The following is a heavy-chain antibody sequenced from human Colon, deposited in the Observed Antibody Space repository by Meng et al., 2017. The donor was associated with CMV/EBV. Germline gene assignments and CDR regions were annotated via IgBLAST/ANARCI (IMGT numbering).Heavy chain of an antibody. D-gene: IGHD6-13*01. V-gene: IGHV3-15*01. CDR2: IKSKLDGGTT. CDR1: GMPFSNAW. Sequence: GGSLRLSCTASGMPFSNAWMSWVRQAPGKGLEWIGRIKSKLDGGTTDYAAPVKGRFSLSRDDSKNTLYLQMNRLKTEDTAVYYCAAITEAAVTLYGMDVWGLGTTVTVSS. J-gene: IGHJ6*02. CDR3: AAITEAAVTLYGMDV.